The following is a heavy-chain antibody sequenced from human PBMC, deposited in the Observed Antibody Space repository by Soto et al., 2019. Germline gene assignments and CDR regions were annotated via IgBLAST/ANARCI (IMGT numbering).Heavy chain of an antibody. J-gene: IGHJ6*02. CDR2: ISYDGSNK. V-gene: IGHV3-30*19. D-gene: IGHD3-22*01. Sequence: PGGSLRLSCAASGFTFSSYGRHWVRQAPGKGLEWVAVISYDGSNKYYADSLKGRFTISRDNSKNTLYLQMNSLRAEDTAVYYCARDPSLDYYDSSGPYGMDVWAKGPRSP. CDR3: ARDPSLDYYDSSGPYGMDV. CDR1: GFTFSSYG.